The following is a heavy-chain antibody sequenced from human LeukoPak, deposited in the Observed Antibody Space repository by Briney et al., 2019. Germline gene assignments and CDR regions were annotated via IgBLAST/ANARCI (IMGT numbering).Heavy chain of an antibody. J-gene: IGHJ4*02. D-gene: IGHD6-19*01. Sequence: ASVTVSCKASGYTFTSYGISWVRQAPGQGLEWVGWISAYNGNTNYAQKLQGRVTMTTDTSTSTAYMELRSLRSDDTAVYYCARGGPSPQGWYYFDYWGQGTLVTVSS. V-gene: IGHV1-18*01. CDR2: ISAYNGNT. CDR3: ARGGPSPQGWYYFDY. CDR1: GYTFTSYG.